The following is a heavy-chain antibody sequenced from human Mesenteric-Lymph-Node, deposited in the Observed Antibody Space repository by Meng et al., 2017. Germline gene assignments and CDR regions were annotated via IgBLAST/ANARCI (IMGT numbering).Heavy chain of an antibody. Sequence: GESLKISCEVSGFSISNYWMHWVRQVPGKGPMWVSRINSDGGYTTYADSVKGRFTISRDNAKNTLYLQMDSLRAEDTAVYYCARAMRYSGSYWDYFDYWGQGTLVT. D-gene: IGHD1-26*01. CDR1: GFSISNYW. CDR3: ARAMRYSGSYWDYFDY. V-gene: IGHV3-74*03. CDR2: INSDGGYT. J-gene: IGHJ4*02.